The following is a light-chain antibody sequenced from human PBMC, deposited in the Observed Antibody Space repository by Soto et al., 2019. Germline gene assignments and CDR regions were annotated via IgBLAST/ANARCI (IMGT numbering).Light chain of an antibody. CDR2: WAS. CDR1: QSGLYSSNNKNY. V-gene: IGKV4-1*01. J-gene: IGKJ3*01. Sequence: DIVMTQSPDSLAVSLGERATINCKSSQSGLYSSNNKNYLAWYQQKPGQPPKLLIYWASTRESGVPDRFSGSGSGTDFTLTISSLQAEDVAVYYCQQYYSTPPTFGPGTKVDIK. CDR3: QQYYSTPPT.